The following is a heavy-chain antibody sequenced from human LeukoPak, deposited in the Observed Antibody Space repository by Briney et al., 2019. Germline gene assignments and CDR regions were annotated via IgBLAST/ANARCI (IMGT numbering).Heavy chain of an antibody. D-gene: IGHD1-1*01. V-gene: IGHV3-30-3*01. CDR1: GFTFSSYA. J-gene: IGHJ5*02. CDR2: ISYDGSNK. Sequence: GRSLRLSCVASGFTFSSYAMHWVRQAPGKGLEWVAVISYDGSNKYYADSVKGRFTISRDNSKNTLYLQMNSLRAEDTAVYYCARDVWKGWFDPWGQGTLVTVSS. CDR3: ARDVWKGWFDP.